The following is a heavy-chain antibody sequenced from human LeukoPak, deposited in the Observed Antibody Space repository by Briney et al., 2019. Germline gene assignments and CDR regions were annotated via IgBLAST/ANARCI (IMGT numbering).Heavy chain of an antibody. J-gene: IGHJ4*02. Sequence: PGRSLRLSCAASGFTFDDYAMHWVRQAPGKGLEWVSGISWNSGSIGYADSVKGRFTISRDNAKNSLYLQMNSLRAEDTALYYCAKSLWFGELFHSFDYWGQGTLVTVSS. CDR2: ISWNSGSI. D-gene: IGHD3-10*01. CDR1: GFTFDDYA. V-gene: IGHV3-9*01. CDR3: AKSLWFGELFHSFDY.